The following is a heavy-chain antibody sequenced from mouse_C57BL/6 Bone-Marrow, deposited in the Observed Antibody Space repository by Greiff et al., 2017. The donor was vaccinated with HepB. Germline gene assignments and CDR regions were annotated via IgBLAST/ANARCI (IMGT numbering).Heavy chain of an antibody. V-gene: IGHV6-6*01. CDR2: IRNKANNHAT. CDR3: MGYDGYSLYAMDY. D-gene: IGHD2-3*01. CDR1: GFTFSDAW. J-gene: IGHJ4*01. Sequence: EVKVVESGGGLVQPGGSMKLSCAASGFTFSDAWMDWVRQSPEKGLEWVAEIRNKANNHATYYAESVKGRFTISRDDSKSSVYLQMNSLRAEDTGIYYCMGYDGYSLYAMDYWGQGTSVTVSS.